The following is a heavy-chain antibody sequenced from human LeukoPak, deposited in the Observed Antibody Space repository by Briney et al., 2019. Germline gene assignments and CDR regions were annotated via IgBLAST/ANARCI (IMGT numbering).Heavy chain of an antibody. Sequence: GASVKVSCKASGYSFSNHDINWVRQATGQGLEWMGWMNPNSGNTGYAQKFQGRVTITRNTSISTAYMELSSLTAEDTAVYYCTRGSPDRTAAGSYYYYYYMDVWGKGTTVTVSS. V-gene: IGHV1-8*03. J-gene: IGHJ6*03. D-gene: IGHD6-13*01. CDR2: MNPNSGNT. CDR3: TRGSPDRTAAGSYYYYYYMDV. CDR1: GYSFSNHD.